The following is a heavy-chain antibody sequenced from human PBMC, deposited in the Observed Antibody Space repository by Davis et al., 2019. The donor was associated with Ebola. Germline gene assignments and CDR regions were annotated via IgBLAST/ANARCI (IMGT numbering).Heavy chain of an antibody. CDR1: GFTFNIFD. J-gene: IGHJ4*02. D-gene: IGHD4-11*01. V-gene: IGHV3-30*02. CDR2: VRSHGSDD. Sequence: PGGSLRLSCAASGFTFNIFDMHWVRQAPGRGLEWVAFVRSHGSDDHYADSVKGRFTISRDNSKNTLYLQMNSLRPEDTAVYYCARDSDDYSFDYWGQGILVTVSS. CDR3: ARDSDDYSFDY.